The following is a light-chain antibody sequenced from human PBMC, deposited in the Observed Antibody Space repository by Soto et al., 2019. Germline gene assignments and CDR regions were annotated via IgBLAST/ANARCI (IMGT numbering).Light chain of an antibody. CDR2: AAS. J-gene: IGKJ3*01. CDR3: QQSYSTPLFS. V-gene: IGKV1-39*01. Sequence: DIQMTQSPSSLSASVGDSVTITCRASQSIITYLSWYQQKAGKAPKLLIYAASSLQSGVPSRFRGSGGGREFTLTISSLQPEDFATYYCQQSYSTPLFSFGPGTKVESK. CDR1: QSIITY.